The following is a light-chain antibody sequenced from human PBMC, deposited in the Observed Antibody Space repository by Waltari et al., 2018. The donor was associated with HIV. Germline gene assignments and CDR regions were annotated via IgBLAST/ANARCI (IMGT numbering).Light chain of an antibody. CDR3: QSTDTSGTYWV. V-gene: IGLV3-25*03. Sequence: SYELTQPPSVSVSPGQTARITCSGDALSKQYAYWYQQKPGQAPVLMIYKDSARPSGIPARFSGSSSGTTVTLTISGVQSEDEADYYCQSTDTSGTYWVFGGGTKLTVL. CDR1: ALSKQY. J-gene: IGLJ3*02. CDR2: KDS.